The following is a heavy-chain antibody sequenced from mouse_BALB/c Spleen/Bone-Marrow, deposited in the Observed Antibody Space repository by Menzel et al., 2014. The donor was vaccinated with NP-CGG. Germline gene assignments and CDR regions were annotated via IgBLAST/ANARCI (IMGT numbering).Heavy chain of an antibody. Sequence: VMLVESGPGLVAPSQSLSITCTVSGFSLTSYGVHWVRQPPGKVLEWLGVIWAGGSTNYNSALMSRLSISKDNSKSQVSLKMNSLQTDDTAMYYCARGSYYEGAMDYWGQGTSVTVSS. J-gene: IGHJ4*01. CDR2: IWAGGST. CDR3: ARGSYYEGAMDY. D-gene: IGHD1-1*01. V-gene: IGHV2-9*02. CDR1: GFSLTSYG.